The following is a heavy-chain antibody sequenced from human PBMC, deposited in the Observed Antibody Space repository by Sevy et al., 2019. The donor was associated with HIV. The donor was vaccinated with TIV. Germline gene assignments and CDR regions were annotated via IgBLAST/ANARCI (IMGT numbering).Heavy chain of an antibody. CDR3: TRRGYSGRFDF. V-gene: IGHV4-39*01. D-gene: IGHD5-12*01. J-gene: IGHJ4*02. CDR1: GGSLSRSPYY. CDR2: LYHVGSS. Sequence: SETLSLTCSVSGGSLSRSPYYWGWIRQPPGKGLEWIGSLYHVGSSSYIPSLKSRVTMSADTSNNQFSLRLTSVTAADTAVYYCTRRGYSGRFDFWGQGILVTVSS.